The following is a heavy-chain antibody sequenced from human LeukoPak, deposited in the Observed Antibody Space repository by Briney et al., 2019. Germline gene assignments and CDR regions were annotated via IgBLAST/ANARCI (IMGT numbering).Heavy chain of an antibody. J-gene: IGHJ4*02. CDR3: ARDCSSGCIDY. V-gene: IGHV4-4*07. CDR1: GGSIRSY. Sequence: SETLSLTCTVSGGSIRSYWSWIRQPAGKGLEWIGRIYGSGSTDYNPSLKSRVTMSIDTSKNQFSLNLISVTAADTAVYYCARDCSSGCIDYWGQGTLVTVSS. CDR2: IYGSGST. D-gene: IGHD6-19*01.